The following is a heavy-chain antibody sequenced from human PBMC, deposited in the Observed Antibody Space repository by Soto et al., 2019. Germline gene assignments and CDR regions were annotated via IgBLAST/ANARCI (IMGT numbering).Heavy chain of an antibody. Sequence: QVQLQQWGAGLLKPSETLSLTCAVYGGSFSGYYWSWIRQPPGKGLEWIGEINHSGSTNYNPSLKSRVTISVDTSKNQFSLKLSSVTAADTAVYYCARGYCSSTSCYGNYYYYGMDVWGQGTTVTVSS. J-gene: IGHJ6*02. CDR3: ARGYCSSTSCYGNYYYYGMDV. D-gene: IGHD2-2*01. CDR1: GGSFSGYY. V-gene: IGHV4-34*01. CDR2: INHSGST.